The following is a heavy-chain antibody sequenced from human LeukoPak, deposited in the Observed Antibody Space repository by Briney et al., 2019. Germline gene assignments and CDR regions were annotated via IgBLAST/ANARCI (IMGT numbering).Heavy chain of an antibody. CDR3: ARANFLYCSSSTCLFDY. CDR2: INPNDGDT. CDR1: GYTFTDYY. D-gene: IGHD2-2*01. J-gene: IGHJ4*02. V-gene: IGHV1-2*02. Sequence: ASVNVSCKASGYTFTDYYMHWVRQAPGQGFEGMGWINPNDGDTNYAQKFQGRVTMTRDTSISTDHMEVSRLRSDDTAVYYCARANFLYCSSSTCLFDYWGQGTLVTVSS.